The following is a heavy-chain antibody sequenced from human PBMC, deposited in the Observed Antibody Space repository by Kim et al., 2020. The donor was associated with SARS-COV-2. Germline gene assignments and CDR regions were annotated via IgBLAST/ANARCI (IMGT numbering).Heavy chain of an antibody. V-gene: IGHV3-30*18. CDR1: GFSLSTHD. CDR2: ISHDGKIQ. Sequence: GGSRRLSCAASGFSLSTHDMHWARQVSGKGLEWVATISHDGKIQYYGDSVKGRFTISRDNSKNTLYLQMSSLRAEDTAVYYCAKDEDGVGSFNWFDPWGQGTLVIVSS. J-gene: IGHJ5*02. D-gene: IGHD3-10*01. CDR3: AKDEDGVGSFNWFDP.